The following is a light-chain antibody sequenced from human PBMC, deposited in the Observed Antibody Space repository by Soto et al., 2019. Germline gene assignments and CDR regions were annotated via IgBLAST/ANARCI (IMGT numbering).Light chain of an antibody. CDR2: AAS. J-gene: IGKJ5*01. Sequence: AIQMTQSPSSLSASVGDRITITCRASQGIRNDLGWYQRKPGKAPQLLXSAASSLQSGVPSRFSGSGSGTDFTLTINSLPPEDFETYYCQQYYSYPITFGQGTRLEIK. V-gene: IGKV1-6*01. CDR3: QQYYSYPIT. CDR1: QGIRND.